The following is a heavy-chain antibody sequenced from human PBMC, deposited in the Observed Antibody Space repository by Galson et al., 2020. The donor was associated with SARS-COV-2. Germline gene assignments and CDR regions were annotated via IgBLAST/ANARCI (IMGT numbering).Heavy chain of an antibody. J-gene: IGHJ6*02. CDR3: ARDEGIRGYNYGRLYYGMDV. CDR2: ISTSSSYT. V-gene: IGHV3-21*01. D-gene: IGHD5-18*01. Sequence: NSGGSLRLSCAASGFPFSTYSMNWVRLAPGKGLDWVSSISTSSSYTYHVDSVKGRFSISRDNPRNSLHLQMNSLRAEDTAVYYCARDEGIRGYNYGRLYYGMDVWGQGTTVTVSS. CDR1: GFPFSTYS.